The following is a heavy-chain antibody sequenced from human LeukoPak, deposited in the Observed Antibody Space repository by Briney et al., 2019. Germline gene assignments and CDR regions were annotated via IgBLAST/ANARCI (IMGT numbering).Heavy chain of an antibody. CDR1: GYSFTSYW. J-gene: IGHJ5*02. CDR3: ARKASGMVRGVGNWFDP. Sequence: GESLKIFCKGSGYSFTSYWIGWVRQMPGKDLEWMGIIYPGDSDTRYSPSFQGQVTISADKSISTAYLQWSSLKASDTAMYYCARKASGMVRGVGNWFDPWGQGTLVTVSS. D-gene: IGHD3-10*01. V-gene: IGHV5-51*01. CDR2: IYPGDSDT.